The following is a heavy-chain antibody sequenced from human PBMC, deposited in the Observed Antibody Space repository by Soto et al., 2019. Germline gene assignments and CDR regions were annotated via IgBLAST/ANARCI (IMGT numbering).Heavy chain of an antibody. J-gene: IGHJ5*02. Sequence: SVKVSCKASGGTFSSYTISWVRQAPGQGLEWMGRIIPILGIANYAQKFQGRVTITADQSTSTAYMELSSLRSEDTAVYYSARDYRRDQQWLQYNCFDPWGQGTLVTVSS. V-gene: IGHV1-69*04. D-gene: IGHD6-19*01. CDR3: ARDYRRDQQWLQYNCFDP. CDR2: IIPILGIA. CDR1: GGTFSSYT.